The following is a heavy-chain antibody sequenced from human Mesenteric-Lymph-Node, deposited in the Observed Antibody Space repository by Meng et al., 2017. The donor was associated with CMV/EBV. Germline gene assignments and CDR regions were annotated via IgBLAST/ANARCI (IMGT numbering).Heavy chain of an antibody. CDR3: AKGPSGPSPRNNWFGP. Sequence: GGSLRLSCAASGFTFSNAWMSWVRQAPGKGLEWVSGISGSGGSTYYSDSVKGRFTISRDNPKNTLFLQMNSLRAEDTAFYYCAKGPSGPSPRNNWFGPWGQGTLVTVSS. V-gene: IGHV3-23*01. CDR2: ISGSGGST. J-gene: IGHJ5*02. CDR1: GFTFSNAW. D-gene: IGHD1-14*01.